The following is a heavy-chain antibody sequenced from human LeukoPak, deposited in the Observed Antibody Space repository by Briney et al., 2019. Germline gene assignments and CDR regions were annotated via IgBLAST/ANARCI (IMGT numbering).Heavy chain of an antibody. V-gene: IGHV3-23*01. CDR3: ARVLYGGYDLDY. J-gene: IGHJ4*02. CDR1: GFTFSSYG. CDR2: ISGSGGRT. D-gene: IGHD5-12*01. Sequence: PGGTLRLPCAASGFTFSSYGMSWVRQAPGKGLEWVSTISGSGGRTYYADSVEGRFTISRDNSKNTLYLQMNSLRAEDTAVYYCARVLYGGYDLDYWGQGTLVTVSS.